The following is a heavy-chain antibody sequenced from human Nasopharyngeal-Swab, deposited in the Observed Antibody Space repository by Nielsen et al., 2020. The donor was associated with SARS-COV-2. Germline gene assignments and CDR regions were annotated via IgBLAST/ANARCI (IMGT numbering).Heavy chain of an antibody. D-gene: IGHD1-26*01. Sequence: GGSLRLSCAASGFTVSSNYMSWVRQAPGKGLEWVSVIYSGGSTYYADSVKGRFTISRDNSKNTLYLQMNSLRAEDTAVYYCARWEPHDAFDIWGQGTMVTVSS. J-gene: IGHJ3*02. CDR3: ARWEPHDAFDI. CDR2: IYSGGST. V-gene: IGHV3-53*01. CDR1: GFTVSSNY.